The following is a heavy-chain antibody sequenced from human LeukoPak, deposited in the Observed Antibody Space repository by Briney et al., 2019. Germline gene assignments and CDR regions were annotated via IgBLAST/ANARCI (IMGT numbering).Heavy chain of an antibody. J-gene: IGHJ4*02. CDR1: GFTFSSYA. Sequence: PGGSLRLSCAASGFTFSSYAMHWVRQAPGKGLEWVAVISYDGSNKYYADSVKGRFTISRDNSKNTLYLQMNSLRAEDTAVYYCARDHLDENVRFLEWLFLCPDYWGQGTLVTVSS. V-gene: IGHV3-30*04. CDR2: ISYDGSNK. CDR3: ARDHLDENVRFLEWLFLCPDY. D-gene: IGHD3-3*01.